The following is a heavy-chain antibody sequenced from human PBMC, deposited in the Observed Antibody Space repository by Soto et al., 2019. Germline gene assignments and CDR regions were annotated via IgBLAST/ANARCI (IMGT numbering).Heavy chain of an antibody. J-gene: IGHJ5*02. D-gene: IGHD3-22*01. CDR1: GGSISSYY. CDR2: IYYSGST. Sequence: SETLSLTCTVSGGSISSYYWSWILQPPGKGLEWIGYIYYSGSTNYNPSLKSRVTISVDTSKNQFSLKLSSVTAADTAVYYCARSSEDYYDLNALNWFDPWGQGTLVTVSS. V-gene: IGHV4-59*01. CDR3: ARSSEDYYDLNALNWFDP.